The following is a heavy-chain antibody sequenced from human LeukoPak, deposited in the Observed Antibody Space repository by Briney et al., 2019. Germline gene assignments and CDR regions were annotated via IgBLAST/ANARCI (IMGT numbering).Heavy chain of an antibody. CDR2: IIPIFGTA. V-gene: IGHV1-69*13. CDR1: GGTFSSYA. D-gene: IGHD3-10*01. Sequence: GASVKVSCKASGGTFSSYAISWVRQAPGQGLEWMGGIIPIFGTANYAQKFQGRVTITADESTSTAYMELSSLRSEDTAVYYCARSPGWATMVRGVIRPPFFDYWGQGTLVTVSS. CDR3: ARSPGWATMVRGVIRPPFFDY. J-gene: IGHJ4*02.